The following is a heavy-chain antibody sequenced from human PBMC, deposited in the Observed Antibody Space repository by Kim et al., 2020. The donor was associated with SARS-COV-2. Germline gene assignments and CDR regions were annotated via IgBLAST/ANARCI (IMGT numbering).Heavy chain of an antibody. D-gene: IGHD2-15*01. J-gene: IGHJ4*02. Sequence: GRFTISRDNSKNTLYLQMNSLRAEDTAVYYCARDGDIVVVVAALYYFDYWGQGTLVTVSS. V-gene: IGHV3-30*01. CDR3: ARDGDIVVVVAALYYFDY.